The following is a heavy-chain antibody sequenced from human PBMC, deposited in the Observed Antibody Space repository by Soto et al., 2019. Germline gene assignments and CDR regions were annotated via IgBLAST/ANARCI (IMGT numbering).Heavy chain of an antibody. CDR2: IYYSGST. CDR1: GGSIRSSSYY. D-gene: IGHD3-16*02. J-gene: IGHJ4*02. CDR3: ARGVSMITFGGVIATESLDY. Sequence: SETLSLTCTVSGGSIRSSSYYWGWIRQPPGKGLEWIGSIYYSGSTYYNPSLKSRVTISVDTSKNQFSLKLSSVTAADTAVYYCARGVSMITFGGVIATESLDYWGQGTLVTVSS. V-gene: IGHV4-39*01.